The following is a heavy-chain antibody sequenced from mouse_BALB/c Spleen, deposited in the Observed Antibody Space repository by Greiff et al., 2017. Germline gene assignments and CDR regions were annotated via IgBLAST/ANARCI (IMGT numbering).Heavy chain of an antibody. CDR1: GYTFTDYN. Sequence: EVQLQQSGPELVKPGASVKISCKASGYTFTDYNMHWVKQSHGKSLEWIGYIYPYNGGTGYNQKFKSKATLTVDNSSSTAYMELRSLTSEDSAVYYCARGGLGYFDVWGAGTTVTVSS. CDR2: IYPYNGGT. D-gene: IGHD2-4*01. J-gene: IGHJ1*01. CDR3: ARGGLGYFDV. V-gene: IGHV1S29*02.